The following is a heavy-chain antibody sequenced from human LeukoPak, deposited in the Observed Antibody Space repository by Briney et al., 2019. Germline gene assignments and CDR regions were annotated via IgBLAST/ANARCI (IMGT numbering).Heavy chain of an antibody. D-gene: IGHD6-13*01. CDR2: IWYDGSNK. V-gene: IGHV3-33*06. J-gene: IGHJ4*02. Sequence: GGSLRLSCAASGFTFSSYGMHWVRQAPGKGLEWVAVIWYDGSNKYYADSVKGRFTISRDNSKNTLYLQMNSLRAEDTAVYYCAKSPRPGYSSSWYYFDYWGQGTLVTVSS. CDR1: GFTFSSYG. CDR3: AKSPRPGYSSSWYYFDY.